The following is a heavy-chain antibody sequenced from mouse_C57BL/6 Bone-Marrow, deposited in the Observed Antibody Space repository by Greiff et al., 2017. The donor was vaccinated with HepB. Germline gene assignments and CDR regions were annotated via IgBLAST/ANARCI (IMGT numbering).Heavy chain of an antibody. Sequence: QVQLQQSGPGLVQPSQSLSITCTVSGFSLTSYGVHWVRQPPGKGLEWLGVIWSGGSTDYTAAFISRLSISKDNSKSQVFFKMNSLQADDTAIYYCAKKVATVVARDAMDYWGQGTSVTVSS. D-gene: IGHD1-1*01. CDR2: IWSGGST. V-gene: IGHV2-4*01. CDR3: AKKVATVVARDAMDY. J-gene: IGHJ4*01. CDR1: GFSLTSYG.